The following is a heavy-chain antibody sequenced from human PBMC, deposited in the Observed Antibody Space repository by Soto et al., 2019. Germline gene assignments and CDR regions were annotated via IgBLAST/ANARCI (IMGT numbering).Heavy chain of an antibody. Sequence: QVQLVQSGAEVKKPGASVKVSCKASGYTFTSYAMHWVRQAPGQRLEWMGWINAGNGNTKYSQKCQGRVTITRDTSASTAYKELSSLRSEDTAVYYCASTDRCSGGSCYGDNWFDPWGQGTLVTVSS. D-gene: IGHD2-15*01. CDR3: ASTDRCSGGSCYGDNWFDP. V-gene: IGHV1-3*01. CDR1: GYTFTSYA. J-gene: IGHJ5*02. CDR2: INAGNGNT.